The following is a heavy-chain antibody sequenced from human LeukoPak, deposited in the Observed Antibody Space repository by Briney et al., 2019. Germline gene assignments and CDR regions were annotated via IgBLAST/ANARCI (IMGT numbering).Heavy chain of an antibody. J-gene: IGHJ4*02. CDR3: ARAGYSYGIEDY. CDR2: IYYSGST. Sequence: SETLSLTCTVSGGSISSSSYYWGWIRQPPGKGLEWIGSIYYSGSTYYNPSLKSRVTMSVDTSKNQFSLKLSSVTAADTAVYYCARAGYSYGIEDYWGQGTLVTVSS. CDR1: GGSISSSSYY. D-gene: IGHD5-18*01. V-gene: IGHV4-39*07.